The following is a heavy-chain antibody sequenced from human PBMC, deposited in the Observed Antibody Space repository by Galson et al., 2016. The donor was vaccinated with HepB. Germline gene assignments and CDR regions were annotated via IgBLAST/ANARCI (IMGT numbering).Heavy chain of an antibody. CDR1: GFTFDTHA. D-gene: IGHD6-19*01. CDR3: AKFLMAVTGNVGYFDY. V-gene: IGHV3-23*01. Sequence: SLRLSCAASGFTFDTHAMNWVRQAPGKGLEWVSAISGSGLKTDYADSVKGRFTIFRDNSKNTVSLQMSNLRVGDTAVYYCAKFLMAVTGNVGYFDYWGQGALVTVSS. CDR2: ISGSGLKT. J-gene: IGHJ4*02.